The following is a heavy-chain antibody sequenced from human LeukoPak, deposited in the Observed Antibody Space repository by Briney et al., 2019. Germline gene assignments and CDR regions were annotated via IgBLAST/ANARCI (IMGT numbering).Heavy chain of an antibody. D-gene: IGHD1-26*01. CDR3: ARVLRPLDYGMDV. Sequence: PSETLSLTCTVSGGSISSGDYYWSWIRQPPGKGLEWIGYIYYSGSTYYNSSLKSRVTISVDTSKNQFSLKLSSVTAADTAVYYCARVLRPLDYGMDVWGQGTTVTVSS. CDR1: GGSISSGDYY. J-gene: IGHJ6*02. CDR2: IYYSGST. V-gene: IGHV4-30-4*01.